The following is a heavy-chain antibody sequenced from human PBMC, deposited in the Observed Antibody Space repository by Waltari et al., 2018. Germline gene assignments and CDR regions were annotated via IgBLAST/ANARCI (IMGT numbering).Heavy chain of an antibody. V-gene: IGHV4-39*01. D-gene: IGHD3-22*01. J-gene: IGHJ3*02. Sequence: QLQLQESGPGLVKPSETLSLTCTVPGGSISSSSYYWGWIRQPPGKGLEWIGSIYYSGRTEYNPSLKSRVTISVDTSKNQFSRKLSSVTAADTAVYYCARNYYDSSGYYFGDAFDIWGQGIMVTVSS. CDR1: GGSISSSSYY. CDR2: IYYSGRT. CDR3: ARNYYDSSGYYFGDAFDI.